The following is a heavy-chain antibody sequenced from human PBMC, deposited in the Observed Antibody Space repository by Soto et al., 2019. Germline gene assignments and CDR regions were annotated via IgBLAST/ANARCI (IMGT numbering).Heavy chain of an antibody. J-gene: IGHJ6*02. D-gene: IGHD3-10*01. CDR1: GYTFTTYT. CDR3: ARQKGINNYYGMDV. Sequence: SVKVSCKASGYTFTTYTISWVRQAPGQGLEWMGWISGNNGNTNYAQKFQGRVTMTTDTSASTAYMEVRSLRSDDTAVYFCARQKGINNYYGMDVWGQGTTVTVSS. V-gene: IGHV1-18*04. CDR2: ISGNNGNT.